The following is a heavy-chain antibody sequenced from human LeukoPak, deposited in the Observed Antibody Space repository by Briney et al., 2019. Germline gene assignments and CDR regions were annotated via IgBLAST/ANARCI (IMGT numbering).Heavy chain of an antibody. CDR1: GFTFSSYS. CDR3: ARDRNSYGFEGFDY. J-gene: IGHJ4*02. Sequence: PGGSLRLSCAASGFTFSSYSMNWVRQAPGKGPEWVSSISSGSSYIYYADSVKGRFTISRDNAKNSLYLQMNSLRAEDTAVYYCARDRNSYGFEGFDYWGQGTLVTVSS. D-gene: IGHD5-18*01. V-gene: IGHV3-21*01. CDR2: ISSGSSYI.